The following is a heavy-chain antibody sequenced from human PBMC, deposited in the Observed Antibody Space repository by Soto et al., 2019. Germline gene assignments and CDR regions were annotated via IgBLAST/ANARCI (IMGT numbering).Heavy chain of an antibody. V-gene: IGHV1-69*13. CDR2: IIPIFGTA. D-gene: IGHD3-10*01. Sequence: GASVKVSCKASGGTFSSYAISWVRQAPGQGLEWMGGIIPIFGTANYAQKLQGRVTITADESTSTAYMELSSLRSEDTAVYYCARDQGITMVRGAPGGFDYWGQGTLVTVSS. J-gene: IGHJ4*02. CDR1: GGTFSSYA. CDR3: ARDQGITMVRGAPGGFDY.